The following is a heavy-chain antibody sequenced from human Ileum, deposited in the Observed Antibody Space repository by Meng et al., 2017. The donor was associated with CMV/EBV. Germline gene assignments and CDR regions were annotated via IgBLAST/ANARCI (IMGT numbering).Heavy chain of an antibody. V-gene: IGHV3-48*03. J-gene: IGHJ5*02. CDR2: ITTSGSTI. CDR3: AREGPRSFRNWFDP. D-gene: IGHD1-26*01. CDR1: GSTFSSYE. Sequence: GGSLRLSCAASGSTFSSYEMNWVRQAPGKGLEWVSYITTSGSTIYYADSVKGRFTISRDNAKNSLYLQMNSLRAEDTAVYYCAREGPRSFRNWFDPWGQGTLVTVSS.